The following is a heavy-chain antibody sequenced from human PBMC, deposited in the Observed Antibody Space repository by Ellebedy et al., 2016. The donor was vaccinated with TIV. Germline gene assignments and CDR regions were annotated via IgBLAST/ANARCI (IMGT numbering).Heavy chain of an antibody. CDR3: ARRIAAAVELVESGYFDY. CDR2: IYYSGST. J-gene: IGHJ4*02. D-gene: IGHD6-13*01. CDR1: GGSISSSSYY. Sequence: SETLSLXCTVSGGSISSSSYYWGWIRQPPGKGLEWIGSIYYSGSTYYNPSLKSRVTISVDTSKNQFSLKLSSVTAADTAVYYCARRIAAAVELVESGYFDYWGQGTLVTVSS. V-gene: IGHV4-39*01.